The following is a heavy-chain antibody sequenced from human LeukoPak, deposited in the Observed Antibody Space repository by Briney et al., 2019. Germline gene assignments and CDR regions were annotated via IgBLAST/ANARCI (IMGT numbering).Heavy chain of an antibody. J-gene: IGHJ4*02. Sequence: SETLSLTCTVSGGSISSYYWSWIRQPPGKGLEWIGEINHSGSTNYNPSLKSRVTISVDTSKNQFSLKLSSVTAADTAVYYCARVSITGTTFWWGQGTLVTVSS. V-gene: IGHV4-34*01. CDR1: GGSISSYY. D-gene: IGHD1-7*01. CDR3: ARVSITGTTFW. CDR2: INHSGST.